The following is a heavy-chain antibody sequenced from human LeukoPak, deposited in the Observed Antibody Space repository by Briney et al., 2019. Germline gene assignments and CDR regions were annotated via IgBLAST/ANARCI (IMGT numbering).Heavy chain of an antibody. Sequence: GGSLRLSCAASGFTFNNYWMTWVRQAPGKGLAWVANIKQDGSDKYYVDSVKGRFIISRDTAKNSLYLQMNSLRAEDTAVYYCARDSIPGYDSSGYMVAFDLWGQGTMVTVSS. J-gene: IGHJ3*01. CDR2: IKQDGSDK. V-gene: IGHV3-7*05. CDR1: GFTFNNYW. D-gene: IGHD3-22*01. CDR3: ARDSIPGYDSSGYMVAFDL.